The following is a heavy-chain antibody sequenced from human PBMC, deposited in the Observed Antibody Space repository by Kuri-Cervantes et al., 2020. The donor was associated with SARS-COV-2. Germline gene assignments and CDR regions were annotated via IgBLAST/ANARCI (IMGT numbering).Heavy chain of an antibody. D-gene: IGHD2-2*02. CDR3: VKGYCSSTSCYRGGY. CDR2: IGTAGDT. V-gene: IGHV3-13*01. Sequence: GESLKISCAASGFTFSSYDMHWVRQATGKGLEWVSAIGTAGDTYYPGSVKGRFTISRENAKNTLYLQMSSLRAEDTAVYYCVKGYCSSTSCYRGGYWGQGTLVTVSS. J-gene: IGHJ4*02. CDR1: GFTFSSYD.